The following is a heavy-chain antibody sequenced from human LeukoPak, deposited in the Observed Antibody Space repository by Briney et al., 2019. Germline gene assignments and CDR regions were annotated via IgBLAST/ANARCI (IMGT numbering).Heavy chain of an antibody. Sequence: GGSLRLSCAASGFTFSSYAMSWVRQAPGKGLEWVSAISGSGGSTYYADSVKGRFTISRDNSKNTLYLQMNSLRAEDTAVYYCARVPVVVTARDAFDIWGQGTMVTVSS. CDR2: ISGSGGST. D-gene: IGHD2-21*02. CDR1: GFTFSSYA. V-gene: IGHV3-23*01. CDR3: ARVPVVVTARDAFDI. J-gene: IGHJ3*02.